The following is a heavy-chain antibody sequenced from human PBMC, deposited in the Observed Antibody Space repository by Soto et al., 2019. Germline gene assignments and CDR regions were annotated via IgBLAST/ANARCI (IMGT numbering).Heavy chain of an antibody. J-gene: IGHJ5*02. CDR3: ARDLGRRYNLNDPPDDP. D-gene: IGHD1-20*01. CDR2: INAGNGNT. Sequence: ASVKVSCKASGYTFTSYAMHWVRQAPGQRLEWMGWINAGNGNTKYSQKFQGRVTITRDTSASTAYMELSSLRSEDTAVYYCARDLGRRYNLNDPPDDPWGQGTQVTVSS. V-gene: IGHV1-3*01. CDR1: GYTFTSYA.